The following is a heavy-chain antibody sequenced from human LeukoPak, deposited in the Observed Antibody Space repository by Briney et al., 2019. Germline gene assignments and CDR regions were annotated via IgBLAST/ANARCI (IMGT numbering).Heavy chain of an antibody. Sequence: GGSLRLSCAASGFTFSYYSMNWVRQAPGKGLEWVSFISTSSSTIYYADSVKGRFTISRDNANNSLYLQMNTLRDGGPALCYLSRGETSVTSYLNFWGPGTLVTVS. D-gene: IGHD4-17*01. CDR2: ISTSSSTI. CDR1: GFTFSYYS. CDR3: SRGETSVTSYLNF. J-gene: IGHJ4*02. V-gene: IGHV3-48*02.